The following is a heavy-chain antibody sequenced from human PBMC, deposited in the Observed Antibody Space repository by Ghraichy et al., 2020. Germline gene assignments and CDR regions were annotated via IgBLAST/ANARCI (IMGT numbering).Heavy chain of an antibody. CDR2: INSDGSST. CDR1: GFTFSSYW. D-gene: IGHD2-15*01. V-gene: IGHV3-74*01. Sequence: GGSLRLSCAASGFTFSSYWMHWVRQAPGKGQVWVSRINSDGSSTSYADSVKGRFTISRDNAKNTLYLQMNSLRGEDTAVYYCARGRYCSGGSCYATGGWFDPWGQGTLVTVSS. J-gene: IGHJ5*02. CDR3: ARGRYCSGGSCYATGGWFDP.